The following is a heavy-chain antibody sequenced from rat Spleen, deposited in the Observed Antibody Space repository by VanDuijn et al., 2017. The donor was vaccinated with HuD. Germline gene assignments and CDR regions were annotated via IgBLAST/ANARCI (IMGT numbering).Heavy chain of an antibody. CDR2: IWAGGST. J-gene: IGHJ2*01. Sequence: QVQLKESGPGLLQPSQTLSLTCTVAGFSLTNFNVHWVRQPLGKGLVWMGTIWAGGSTNYNSAVQSRLSISRDTSKSQVFLKMNSLQPEDTGTYYCARQAGSSGGHYFDYWGQGVMVTVSS. D-gene: IGHD1-11*01. V-gene: IGHV2-72*01. CDR1: GFSLTNFN. CDR3: ARQAGSSGGHYFDY.